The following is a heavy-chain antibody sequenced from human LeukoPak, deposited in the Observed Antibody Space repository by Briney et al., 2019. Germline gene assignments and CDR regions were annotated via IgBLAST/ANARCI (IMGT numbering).Heavy chain of an antibody. CDR3: AKTLGYSGYFSP. J-gene: IGHJ5*02. Sequence: GSPRLSCAASGFTFNSYAMTWVRQAPGKGLEWVSAISGGGVNTYYADSVKGRFTISRDNSKNMLYLQMNSLRAEDTAVYYCAKTLGYSGYFSPWGQGTLVTVSS. D-gene: IGHD3-22*01. CDR2: ISGGGVNT. V-gene: IGHV3-23*01. CDR1: GFTFNSYA.